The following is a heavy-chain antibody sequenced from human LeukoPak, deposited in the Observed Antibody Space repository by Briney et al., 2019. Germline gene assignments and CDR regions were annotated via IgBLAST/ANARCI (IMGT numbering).Heavy chain of an antibody. D-gene: IGHD4-11*01. CDR2: ISTSATYT. J-gene: IGHJ4*02. CDR1: GFTLSSYT. CDR3: ARDLEDYNNYGEMAI. Sequence: PGGSLRLSCAVSGFTLSSYTMHWVRQAPMKGLEWVSSISTSATYTYYADSVKGRFSVSRDNAKNSLYLQMNSLRAEDTAVYFCARDLEDYNNYGEMAIWGQGTLVTVSS. V-gene: IGHV3-21*01.